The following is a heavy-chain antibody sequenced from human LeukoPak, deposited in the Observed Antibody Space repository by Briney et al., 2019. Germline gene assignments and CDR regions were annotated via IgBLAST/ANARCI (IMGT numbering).Heavy chain of an antibody. CDR3: ARHRPMYYYDSSGYCDY. J-gene: IGHJ4*02. CDR2: IYPGDSDT. V-gene: IGHV5-51*01. Sequence: PGESLKISCKGSGYSFTSYWIGWVRQMPGKGLEWMGIIYPGDSDTRYSPSFQGQVTISADKSISTAYLQWSSLKASDTAMYYCARHRPMYYYDSSGYCDYWGQGTLVTVSS. CDR1: GYSFTSYW. D-gene: IGHD3-22*01.